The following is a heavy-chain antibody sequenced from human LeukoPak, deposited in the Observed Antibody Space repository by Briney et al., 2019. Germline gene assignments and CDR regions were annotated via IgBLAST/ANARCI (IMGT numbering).Heavy chain of an antibody. V-gene: IGHV4-4*07. Sequence: SETLSLTCTISGGSFSNYYWTWVRQPAGKRLEWIGRIYISGSTNYNPSLQSRVTMSLDTSKNQFSLTLRSVTTADTAMYYCARSLGSAPGWSFDPWGRGTLITVAS. CDR2: IYISGST. CDR1: GGSFSNYY. CDR3: ARSLGSAPGWSFDP. D-gene: IGHD3-16*01. J-gene: IGHJ2*01.